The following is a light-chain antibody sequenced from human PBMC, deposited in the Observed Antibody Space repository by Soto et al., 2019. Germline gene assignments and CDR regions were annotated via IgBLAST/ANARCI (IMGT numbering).Light chain of an antibody. CDR2: DVT. J-gene: IGLJ1*01. CDR3: SSYISSSTLEV. Sequence: QSVLTQPASVSGSPGQSITISCTGTNSDVGGYNYVSWYQHHPGKAPKLLIYDVTTRPSGVSNRFSGSKSGNTASLTISGLQPEDEADYYCSSYISSSTLEVFGTGTKVTVL. CDR1: NSDVGGYNY. V-gene: IGLV2-14*03.